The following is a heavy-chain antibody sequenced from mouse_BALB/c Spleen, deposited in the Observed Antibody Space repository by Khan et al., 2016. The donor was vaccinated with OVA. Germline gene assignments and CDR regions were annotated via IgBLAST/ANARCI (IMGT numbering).Heavy chain of an antibody. V-gene: IGHV2-2*02. D-gene: IGHD2-4*01. CDR1: GFSLTSYG. J-gene: IGHJ3*01. CDR2: IWSGGST. CDR3: ARNYDYDEGLAY. Sequence: QVQLKQSGPGLVQPPQSLSITCTVSGFSLTSYGVHWVRQSPGKGLEWLGVIWSGGSTDYNAALISRLNISKDNSKSQAFFKMNSLQANDTAIYYCARNYDYDEGLAYWGQVTLVTVSA.